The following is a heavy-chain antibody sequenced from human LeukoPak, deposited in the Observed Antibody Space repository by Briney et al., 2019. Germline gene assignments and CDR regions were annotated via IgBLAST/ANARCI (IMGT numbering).Heavy chain of an antibody. D-gene: IGHD6-13*01. Sequence: PGRSLRLSCAASGFTFSSYGMHWVRQAPGKGLEWVAVISYDGSNTYYADSVKGRFTISRDNSKNTLYLQMNSLRAEDTAVYYCAKERDISSSWYLPNYFDYWGQGTLVIVSS. CDR2: ISYDGSNT. V-gene: IGHV3-30*18. CDR1: GFTFSSYG. J-gene: IGHJ4*02. CDR3: AKERDISSSWYLPNYFDY.